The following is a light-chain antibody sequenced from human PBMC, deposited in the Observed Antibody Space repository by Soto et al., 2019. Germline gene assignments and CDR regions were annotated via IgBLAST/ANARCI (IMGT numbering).Light chain of an antibody. V-gene: IGLV2-14*01. CDR3: TSYTSSSTLYV. CDR1: SSDVGGYNY. CDR2: DVS. J-gene: IGLJ1*01. Sequence: QSVLTQPASVSGSPGHSITISCTGTSSDVGGYNYVSWYQQNPGKAPKLMIYDVSNRPSGVSNRFSGSKSGNTASLTISGLQAEDEADYYCTSYTSSSTLYVFGTGTKVTVL.